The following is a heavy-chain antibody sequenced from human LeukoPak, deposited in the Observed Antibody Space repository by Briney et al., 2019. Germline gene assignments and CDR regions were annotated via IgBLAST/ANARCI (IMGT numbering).Heavy chain of an antibody. D-gene: IGHD3-22*01. CDR1: GFTFSSYS. J-gene: IGHJ6*03. Sequence: GGSLRLSCAASGFTFSSYSMNWVRQAPGKGLEWVSYISSSSSTIYYADSVKGRFTISRDNAKNSLYLQMNSLRAEDTAVYYCARDHPDSSGYYYLLGYYYYYYMDVWGKGTTVTVSS. CDR2: ISSSSSTI. V-gene: IGHV3-48*01. CDR3: ARDHPDSSGYYYLLGYYYYYYMDV.